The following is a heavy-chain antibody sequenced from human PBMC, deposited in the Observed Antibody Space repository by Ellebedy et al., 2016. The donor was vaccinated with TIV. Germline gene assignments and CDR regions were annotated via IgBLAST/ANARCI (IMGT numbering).Heavy chain of an antibody. CDR1: RYTFSARF. V-gene: IGHV1-2*04. J-gene: IGHJ3*01. Sequence: ASVKVSXKTSRYTFSARFIHWLRQAPGHGLEWVGWINPKTGGTSYAQKFRGWVTMTRDTSVSTTYLELYKLKSDDTALYFCAQDNREHAFDVWGQGTVVTVFS. D-gene: IGHD1-26*01. CDR2: INPKTGGT. CDR3: AQDNREHAFDV.